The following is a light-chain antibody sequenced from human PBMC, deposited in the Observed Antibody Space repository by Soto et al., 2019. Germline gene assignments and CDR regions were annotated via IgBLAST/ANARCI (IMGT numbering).Light chain of an antibody. Sequence: QSVLTQPASVSGSPGQSITISCTGTSSDVGGGNYVSWYQQHPGKAPKLIIYGVSNRPSGVSNRFSGSKSGTSASLAITGLQAEDEADYYCQSYDSSLSGSYVFGTGTKVTVL. CDR1: SSDVGGGNY. CDR3: QSYDSSLSGSYV. J-gene: IGLJ1*01. CDR2: GVS. V-gene: IGLV2-14*01.